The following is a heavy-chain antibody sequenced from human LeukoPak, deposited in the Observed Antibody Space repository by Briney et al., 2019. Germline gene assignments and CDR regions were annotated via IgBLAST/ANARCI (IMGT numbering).Heavy chain of an antibody. Sequence: GGSLRLSCAASGFIFSSYAMSWVRQAPGKGLEWVSALSGSGGNTYYADSVKGRFTISRDNSKNTLYLQMNSLRVEDTAVYYCARNVDTPRSPLFWGQGTLVTVSS. V-gene: IGHV3-23*01. CDR1: GFIFSSYA. CDR3: ARNVDTPRSPLF. CDR2: LSGSGGNT. D-gene: IGHD5-18*01. J-gene: IGHJ4*02.